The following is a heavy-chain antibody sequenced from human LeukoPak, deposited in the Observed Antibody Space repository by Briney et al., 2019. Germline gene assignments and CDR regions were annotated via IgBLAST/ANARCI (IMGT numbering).Heavy chain of an antibody. CDR1: GYSISSGYY. CDR2: IYHSGST. D-gene: IGHD6-6*01. CDR3: ARDPTAARLEKGY. Sequence: SETLSLTCTVSGYSISSGYYWGWIRQPPGKGLEWIGSIYHSGSTYYNPSLKSRVTIPVDTSKNQFSLKLSSVTAADTAVYYCARDPTAARLEKGYWGQGTLVTVSS. V-gene: IGHV4-38-2*02. J-gene: IGHJ4*02.